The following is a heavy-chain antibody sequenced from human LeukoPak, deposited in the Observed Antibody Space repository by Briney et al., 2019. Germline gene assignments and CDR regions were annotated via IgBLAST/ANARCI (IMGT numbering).Heavy chain of an antibody. V-gene: IGHV4-61*08. CDR2: IYYSGST. Sequence: PSQTLSLTCAVSGGSISSGGYSWSWIRQPPGKGLEWIGYIYYSGSTNYNPSLKSRVTISVDTSKNQFSLKLSSVTAADTAVYYCARSGAYYYYYGMDVWGQGTTVTVSS. CDR1: GGSISSGGYS. D-gene: IGHD1-26*01. CDR3: ARSGAYYYYYGMDV. J-gene: IGHJ6*02.